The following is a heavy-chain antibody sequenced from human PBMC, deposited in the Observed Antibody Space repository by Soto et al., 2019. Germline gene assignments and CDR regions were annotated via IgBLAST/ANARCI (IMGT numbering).Heavy chain of an antibody. CDR2: IDPSDSYT. Sequence: RVESLTSSCKAPGYSFTSYWIRWVLQMPGKGLEWMGRIDPSDSYTNYSPSFQGHVTISADKSISTAYLQWSSLKASDTAMYYCARHLGVPSYYYGMDVWGQGTTVTVSS. V-gene: IGHV5-10-1*01. CDR1: GYSFTSYW. D-gene: IGHD3-3*01. J-gene: IGHJ6*02. CDR3: ARHLGVPSYYYGMDV.